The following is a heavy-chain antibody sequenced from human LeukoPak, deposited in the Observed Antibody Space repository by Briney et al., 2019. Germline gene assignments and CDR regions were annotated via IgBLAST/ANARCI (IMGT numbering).Heavy chain of an antibody. J-gene: IGHJ4*02. Sequence: PGGSLRLSCAASGFTFSNYVMHWVRQAPGKGLEYVSAISSNGGGTYYVDSVKGRFTISRDNTKNTLYLQMGSLRAEDMAVYYCARGISGSPGIDYWGQGTLVTVSS. CDR1: GFTFSNYV. CDR2: ISSNGGGT. V-gene: IGHV3-64*02. CDR3: ARGISGSPGIDY. D-gene: IGHD6-19*01.